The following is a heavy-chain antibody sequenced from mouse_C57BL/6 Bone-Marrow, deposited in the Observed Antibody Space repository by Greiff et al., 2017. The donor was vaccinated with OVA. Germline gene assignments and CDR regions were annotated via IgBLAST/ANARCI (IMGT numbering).Heavy chain of an antibody. CDR2: IRSKSSNYAT. D-gene: IGHD1-1*01. CDR3: VRDKTCSSYWYFDV. CDR1: GFTFNTYA. J-gene: IGHJ1*03. Sequence: DVQLVESGGGLVQPKGSLKLSCAASGFTFNTYAMHWVRQAPGKGLEWVARIRSKSSNYATYYADSVKDRFTISRDDSQSMLYLQMNNLKTEATAMYYCVRDKTCSSYWYFDVWGTGTTVTVSS. V-gene: IGHV10-3*01.